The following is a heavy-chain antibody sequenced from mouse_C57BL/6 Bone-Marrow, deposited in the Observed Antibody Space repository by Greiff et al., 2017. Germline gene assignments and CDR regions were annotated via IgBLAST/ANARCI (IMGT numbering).Heavy chain of an antibody. CDR3: ARSITTVVAPFGD. CDR2: FNPDYGTT. J-gene: IGHJ2*01. V-gene: IGHV1-39*01. CDR1: GYSFTDYN. Sequence: VQLQQSGPELVKPGASVKISCKASGYSFTDYNMNWVKQSNGKSLEWIGVFNPDYGTTSYNQKFKGKATLTVDQSSSTAYMQLSSLTSEDSAVYYCARSITTVVAPFGDWGQGATLTVSS. D-gene: IGHD1-1*01.